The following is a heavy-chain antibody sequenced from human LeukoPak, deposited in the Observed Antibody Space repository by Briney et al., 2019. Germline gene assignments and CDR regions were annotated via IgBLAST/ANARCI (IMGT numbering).Heavy chain of an antibody. CDR1: GGSISFYY. D-gene: IGHD5-18*01. CDR2: IYYSGST. V-gene: IGHV4-59*01. CDR3: ARDNSYGYDY. Sequence: SETLSLTCTVSGGSISFYYCSWLRQPPGKGLERIGYIYYSGSTNYNPSLKSRVTISVDTSKNQFSLKLNSVTAADTAVYYCARDNSYGYDYWGQGTLVTVSS. J-gene: IGHJ4*02.